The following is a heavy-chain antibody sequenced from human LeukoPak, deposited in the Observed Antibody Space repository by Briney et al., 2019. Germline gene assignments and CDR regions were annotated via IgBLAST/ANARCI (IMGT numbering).Heavy chain of an antibody. V-gene: IGHV4-31*03. CDR3: ARDIAQWAFDI. Sequence: PSQTLSLTCTVSGGSISSGGYYWSWIRQHPGKGLEWIGYIYYSGSTYYNPSLKSRVTISVDTSKNQFSLKLGSVTAADTAVHYCARDIAQWAFDIWGQGTMVTVSS. CDR2: IYYSGST. CDR1: GGSISSGGYY. D-gene: IGHD6-13*01. J-gene: IGHJ3*02.